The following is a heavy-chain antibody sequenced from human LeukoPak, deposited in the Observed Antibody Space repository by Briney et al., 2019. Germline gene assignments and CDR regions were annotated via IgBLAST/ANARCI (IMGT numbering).Heavy chain of an antibody. J-gene: IGHJ4*02. D-gene: IGHD2-2*02. CDR1: GGSLSSNNYY. CDR3: ARHARNYCSSTSCYTDY. V-gene: IGHV4-39*01. CDR2: IYYSGST. Sequence: PSETLSLTCAVPGGSLSSNNYYWGWIRQPPGKGMEWRGSIYYSGSTYYNPSLKSRVSMSVDTSKNQFSLQLSSVTAADTAVYYCARHARNYCSSTSCYTDYWGQGTLVTVSS.